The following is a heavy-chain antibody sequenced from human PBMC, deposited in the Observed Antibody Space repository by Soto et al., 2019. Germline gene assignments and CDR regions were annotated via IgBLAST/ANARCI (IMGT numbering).Heavy chain of an antibody. V-gene: IGHV4-34*01. J-gene: IGHJ4*02. CDR1: GGSFSGYY. D-gene: IGHD3-16*02. CDR3: ARSGGYRTPGDY. CDR2: INHSGST. Sequence: QVQLQQWGAGLLKPSETLSLTCAVYGGSFSGYYWSWIRQPPGKGLEWIGEINHSGSTNYNPSLKRRVTISVDTSKNQFSLKLSSVTAADTAVYYCARSGGYRTPGDYWGQGTLVTVSS.